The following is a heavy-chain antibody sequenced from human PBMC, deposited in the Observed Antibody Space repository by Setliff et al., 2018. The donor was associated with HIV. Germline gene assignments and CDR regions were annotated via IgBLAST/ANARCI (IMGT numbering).Heavy chain of an antibody. J-gene: IGHJ5*02. V-gene: IGHV4-39*01. CDR1: GGSITSGNYY. CDR2: MIYGGDT. D-gene: IGHD6-19*01. Sequence: PSETLSLTCRVYGGSITSGNYYWGWIRQAPGKGLEWIASMIYGGDTWYNPSLKSRVTIYVDTANNEISLRLSSVTAGDTAVYRCARPHSGRGGGAWFDPWGQGIQVTVSS. CDR3: ARPHSGRGGGAWFDP.